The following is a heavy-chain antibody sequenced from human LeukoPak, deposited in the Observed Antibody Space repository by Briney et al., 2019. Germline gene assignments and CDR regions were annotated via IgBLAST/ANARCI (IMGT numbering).Heavy chain of an antibody. V-gene: IGHV4-39*01. J-gene: IGHJ4*02. Sequence: SETLSLTCTVSGVSIRSNSQYWAWIRQPPGKGLEWLGTISYSGSTHYNPSLKSRVTISLDTTKNQFSLKLSSMTAADTAVYYCARNPGTSTLDYWRQGTLVTVSS. CDR2: ISYSGST. D-gene: IGHD5/OR15-5a*01. CDR3: ARNPGTSTLDY. CDR1: GVSIRSNSQY.